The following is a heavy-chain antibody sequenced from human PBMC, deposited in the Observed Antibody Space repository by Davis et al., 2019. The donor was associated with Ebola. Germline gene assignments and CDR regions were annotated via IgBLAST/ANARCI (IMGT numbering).Heavy chain of an antibody. CDR1: GYTFTSYY. V-gene: IGHV1-46*01. J-gene: IGHJ4*02. CDR2: INPSGGST. D-gene: IGHD3-22*01. CDR3: ARDGYYYVSSGYYRNFDY. Sequence: AASVKVSCKASGYTFTSYYMHWVRQAPGQGLEWMGIINPSGGSTNYAQKFQGRVTMTRDTSTSTVYMELSSLRSEDTAVYYCARDGYYYVSSGYYRNFDYWGQGTLVTVSS.